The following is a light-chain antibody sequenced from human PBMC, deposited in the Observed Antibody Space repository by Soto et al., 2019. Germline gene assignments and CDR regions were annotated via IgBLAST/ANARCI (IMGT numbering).Light chain of an antibody. CDR3: AAWYDSLSGVI. V-gene: IGLV1-47*02. Sequence: QSVLTQPPSASGTPGQRVTISCSGSRPSIGSNHVYWYQQLPGMAPKLLIYTNNQRPSGVPDRFSASKSGTSASLAISGLRSEDEADYYCAAWYDSLSGVIFGGGTQLTVL. J-gene: IGLJ2*01. CDR1: RPSIGSNH. CDR2: TNN.